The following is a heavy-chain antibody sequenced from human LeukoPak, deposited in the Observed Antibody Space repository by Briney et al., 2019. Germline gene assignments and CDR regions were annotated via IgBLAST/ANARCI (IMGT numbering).Heavy chain of an antibody. CDR3: ARRAVLSARSMLGAFDI. V-gene: IGHV5-51*01. CDR1: GYSFTSYW. Sequence: GESLKISCKGSGYSFTSYWIGWVRQMPGKGLEWMGIIYPGDSDTRYSPSFQGQVTISADKSISTAYLRWSSLKASDTAMYYCARRAVLSARSMLGAFDIWGQGTMVTVSS. J-gene: IGHJ3*02. CDR2: IYPGDSDT. D-gene: IGHD2/OR15-2a*01.